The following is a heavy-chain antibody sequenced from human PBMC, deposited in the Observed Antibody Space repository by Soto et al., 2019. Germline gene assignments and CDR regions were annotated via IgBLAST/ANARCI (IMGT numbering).Heavy chain of an antibody. CDR2: ISNNGDTA. Sequence: EVPLWESGGGLVQPGGSLTLSSATSGFTFSSYAMVWVRQAAEKGLEWVASISNNGDTAYYADSVKGRFTISRGNSENTLYLQMNGLRADDTALYFCAKSRVFIGAIVTLLDSWGQGTQVTVSS. V-gene: IGHV3-23*01. D-gene: IGHD3-16*02. CDR3: AKSRVFIGAIVTLLDS. J-gene: IGHJ4*02. CDR1: GFTFSSYA.